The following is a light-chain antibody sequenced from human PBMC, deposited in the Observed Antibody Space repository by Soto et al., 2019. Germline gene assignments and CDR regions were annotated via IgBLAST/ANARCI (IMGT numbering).Light chain of an antibody. CDR1: QSLLHSNGKNY. CDR2: LGS. J-gene: IGKJ1*01. V-gene: IGKV2-28*01. CDR3: MQALESPWK. Sequence: DIVMTQSPLSLPVTPGEPASISCRSSQSLLHSNGKNYLDWYVQKPGQSPQLLIYLGSNRASGVPDKFGGSGSGTDFTLTISRVEAEDVGVYYCMQALESPWKFGQGTKVEIK.